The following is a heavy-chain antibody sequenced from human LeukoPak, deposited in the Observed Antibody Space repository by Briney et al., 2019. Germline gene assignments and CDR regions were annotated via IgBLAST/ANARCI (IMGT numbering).Heavy chain of an antibody. CDR3: AKGGSRYCSGGSCYLRVDY. J-gene: IGHJ4*02. CDR2: ISGGGGST. V-gene: IGHV3-23*01. Sequence: GGSLRLSWAAAGFTFSSYGMSWVRQAPGKGLEWVSAISGGGGSTYYADSVKGRFTISRDNSKNTLYLQMNSLRAEDTAVYYCAKGGSRYCSGGSCYLRVDYWGQGTLVTVSS. CDR1: GFTFSSYG. D-gene: IGHD2-15*01.